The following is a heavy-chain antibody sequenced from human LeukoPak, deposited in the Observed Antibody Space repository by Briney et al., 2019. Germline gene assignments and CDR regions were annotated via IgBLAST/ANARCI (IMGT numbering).Heavy chain of an antibody. J-gene: IGHJ4*02. CDR2: ISGDGGST. D-gene: IGHD6-19*01. CDR1: GFTFDDYA. V-gene: IGHV3-43*02. Sequence: GGSLRLSCAASGFTFDDYAMHWVRQAPGKGLEWVSLISGDGGSTYYADSVKGRFTISRDNRKNSLYLQMNSLRTEDTALYYCWVPIAVAGLQGIDYWGQGTLVTVSS. CDR3: WVPIAVAGLQGIDY.